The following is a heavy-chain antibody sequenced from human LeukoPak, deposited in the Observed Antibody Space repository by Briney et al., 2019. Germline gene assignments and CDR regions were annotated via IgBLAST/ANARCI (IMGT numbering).Heavy chain of an antibody. V-gene: IGHV3-30*02. Sequence: QPGGSLRLSCAASRFTFSNYWMSWVRQAPGKGLEWVAFIRYDGSNKYYADSVKGRFTISRDNSKNTLYLQMNSLRAEDTAVYYCAKRGDSSSSVAPPYYYYMDVWGKGTTVTVSS. CDR2: IRYDGSNK. CDR1: RFTFSNYW. J-gene: IGHJ6*03. CDR3: AKRGDSSSSVAPPYYYYMDV. D-gene: IGHD6-6*01.